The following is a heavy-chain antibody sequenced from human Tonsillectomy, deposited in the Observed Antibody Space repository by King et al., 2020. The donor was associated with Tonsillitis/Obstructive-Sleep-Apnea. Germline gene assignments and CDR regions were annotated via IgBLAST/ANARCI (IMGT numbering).Heavy chain of an antibody. Sequence: VQLVESGGGLVQPGGSLRLSCVASGFTLNHYWMTWVRQAPGKGLEGVANIKEDGSEKNYVDSVKGRFTVSRDNARNSLYLQMNSLRAEDTAVYYCARDVSVVVAAIWYDVHDIWGQGTMVTVSP. J-gene: IGHJ3*02. V-gene: IGHV3-7*01. CDR3: ARDVSVVVAAIWYDVHDI. CDR1: GFTLNHYW. D-gene: IGHD2-21*02. CDR2: IKEDGSEK.